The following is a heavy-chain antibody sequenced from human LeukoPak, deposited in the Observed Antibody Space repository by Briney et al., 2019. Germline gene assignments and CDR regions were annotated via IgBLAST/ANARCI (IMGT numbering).Heavy chain of an antibody. Sequence: SETLSLTCAVSGGSINSGAYSWSWIRQPPGKGLEWIGYIYHTGSIYSNPSLKSRVTISIDRSKNQFSLKLNSVTAADTAVYYCAIPNYYDSSVDYYGMDVWGQGTTVTVSS. CDR2: IYHTGSI. CDR3: AIPNYYDSSVDYYGMDV. CDR1: GGSINSGAYS. J-gene: IGHJ6*02. V-gene: IGHV4-30-2*01. D-gene: IGHD3-22*01.